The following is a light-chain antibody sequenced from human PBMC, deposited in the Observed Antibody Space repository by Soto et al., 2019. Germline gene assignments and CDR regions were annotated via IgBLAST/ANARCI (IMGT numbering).Light chain of an antibody. CDR2: GAS. J-gene: IGKJ1*01. Sequence: EIVLTQSPGTLSLSPGERATLSCRASQSLSSSYLAWYQQKPGQAPRLPIYGASSRATGIPDRFSGSGSGTDFTLTISRLEPEDFAVYYCQQYGSSQWTFGQGTKVDSK. CDR3: QQYGSSQWT. CDR1: QSLSSSY. V-gene: IGKV3-20*01.